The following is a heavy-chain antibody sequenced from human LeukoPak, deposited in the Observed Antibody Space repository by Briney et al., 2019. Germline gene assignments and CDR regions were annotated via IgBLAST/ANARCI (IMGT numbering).Heavy chain of an antibody. CDR3: ARDRRDVVVPAARNYYMDV. V-gene: IGHV4-34*01. Sequence: NASETLSLTCAVYGVSFSGYYWSWIRQPPGKGLEGIGEINHSGSTNYNPSLKSRVTISVDTSKNQFSLKLSSVTAADTAVYYCARDRRDVVVPAARNYYMDVWGKGTTVTVSS. CDR2: INHSGST. D-gene: IGHD2-2*01. CDR1: GVSFSGYY. J-gene: IGHJ6*03.